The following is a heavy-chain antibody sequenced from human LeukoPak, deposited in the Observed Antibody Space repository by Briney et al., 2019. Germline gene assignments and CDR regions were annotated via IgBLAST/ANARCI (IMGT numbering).Heavy chain of an antibody. Sequence: PGGSLRLSCAASGFTFSSYWMSWVRQAPGKGLEWVGRIKSKTDGGTTDYAAPVKGRFTISRDDSKNTVYLQMNSLKSEDTALYYCNTDGDYGDYVDSWGQGTLVTVSS. D-gene: IGHD4-17*01. J-gene: IGHJ4*02. V-gene: IGHV3-15*01. CDR1: GFTFSSYW. CDR2: IKSKTDGGTT. CDR3: NTDGDYGDYVDS.